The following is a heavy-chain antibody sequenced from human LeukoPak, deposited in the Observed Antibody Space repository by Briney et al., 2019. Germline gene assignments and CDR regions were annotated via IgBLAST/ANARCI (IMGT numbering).Heavy chain of an antibody. CDR2: ISGSGAKT. D-gene: IGHD1-26*01. CDR3: ATSGTSDY. V-gene: IGHV3-23*01. Sequence: GGSLRLSCEASGFTFRSYAMTWVRQAPGKGLEWVSAISGSGAKTYYADSVKGRFTISRDTSKNTLYLQMNSLRAEDTAVYYCATSGTSDYWGQGTLVTVSS. CDR1: GFTFRSYA. J-gene: IGHJ4*02.